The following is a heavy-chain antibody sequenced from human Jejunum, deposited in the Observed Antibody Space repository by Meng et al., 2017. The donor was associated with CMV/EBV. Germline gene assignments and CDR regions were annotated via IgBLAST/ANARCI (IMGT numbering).Heavy chain of an antibody. CDR1: SYA. V-gene: IGHV3-30-3*01. D-gene: IGHD2-2*01. J-gene: IGHJ6*02. CDR3: VRAEGVVVPAAIIFYYAMDV. Sequence: SYAMHWVRQAPGKGLEWVAIISYDGSNQYYADPVKGRFTISRDNSKNTLYLQMNSLRVEDTAVYFCVRAEGVVVPAAIIFYYAMDVWGQGTTVTVSS. CDR2: ISYDGSNQ.